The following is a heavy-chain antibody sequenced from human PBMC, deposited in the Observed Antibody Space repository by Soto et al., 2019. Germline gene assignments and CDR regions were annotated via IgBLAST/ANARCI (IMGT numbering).Heavy chain of an antibody. V-gene: IGHV1-18*01. D-gene: IGHD6-13*01. CDR1: GYTFTSYG. J-gene: IGHJ4*02. CDR3: ARESSSSCHDY. CDR2: ISAYNGNT. Sequence: QVQLVQSGAEVKKPGASVKVSCTASGYTFTSYGISWVRQAPGQGLEWMGWISAYNGNTNYAQKLQGRVTMTPDTSTSTAHMELRSLRSDDTAVYYCARESSSSCHDYWCQGTLVTVSS.